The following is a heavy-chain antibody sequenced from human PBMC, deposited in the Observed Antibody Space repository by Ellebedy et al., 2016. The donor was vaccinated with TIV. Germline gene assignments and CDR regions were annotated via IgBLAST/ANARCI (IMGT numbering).Heavy chain of an antibody. J-gene: IGHJ6*02. Sequence: SETLSLTXTVSGASITHPNHFWTWIRQHPGTGLEWIGYIYYDGSASYNPSLKDRVSISVDTSKNQFSLSLTSVTAADTAEYYCARVWFGDLLSPEGDVWGQGTTVTVSS. D-gene: IGHD3-10*01. CDR2: IYYDGSA. V-gene: IGHV4-31*03. CDR3: ARVWFGDLLSPEGDV. CDR1: GASITHPNHF.